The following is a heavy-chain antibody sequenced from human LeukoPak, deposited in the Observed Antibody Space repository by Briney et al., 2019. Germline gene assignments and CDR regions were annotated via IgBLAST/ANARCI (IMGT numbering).Heavy chain of an antibody. J-gene: IGHJ4*02. Sequence: GGSLRLSCAASGFTFSSYAMHWVRQPPGKGLEWVATISNDGNIDYYADSVKGRFTISRDNSKDTLDLQMNSLRDEDTAEYYRARDRTVLAVSATYYWGQGALVTVSS. V-gene: IGHV3-30*14. D-gene: IGHD2-8*02. CDR1: GFTFSSYA. CDR2: ISNDGNID. CDR3: ARDRTVLAVSATYY.